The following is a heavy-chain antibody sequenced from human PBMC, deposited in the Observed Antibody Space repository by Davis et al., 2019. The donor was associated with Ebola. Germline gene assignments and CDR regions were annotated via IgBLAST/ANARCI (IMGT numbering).Heavy chain of an antibody. D-gene: IGHD1-26*01. V-gene: IGHV4-34*01. CDR2: INHSGST. J-gene: IGHJ4*02. CDR3: ARTPQYTSYGSYFDS. Sequence: SETLSLTCAVYGGSFSGCYWNWIRQPPGKGLEWIGEINHSGSTNYNPSLKSRVTISVDTSKNQFSLTVNSVTAADTAMYYCARTPQYTSYGSYFDSWGQGVLVTVSA. CDR1: GGSFSGCY.